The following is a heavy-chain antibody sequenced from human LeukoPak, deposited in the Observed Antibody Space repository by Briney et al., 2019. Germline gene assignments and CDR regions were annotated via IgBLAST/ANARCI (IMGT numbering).Heavy chain of an antibody. J-gene: IGHJ6*02. CDR2: IIPIFGTA. CDR1: GGTFSSYA. Sequence: SVKVFCKASGGTFSSYAISWVRQAPGQGLEWMGGIIPIFGTANYAQKFQGRVTITADESTSTAYMELSSLRSEDTAVYYCARDRVGVRGVTRYYYYGMDVWGQGTTVTVSS. D-gene: IGHD3-10*01. V-gene: IGHV1-69*13. CDR3: ARDRVGVRGVTRYYYYGMDV.